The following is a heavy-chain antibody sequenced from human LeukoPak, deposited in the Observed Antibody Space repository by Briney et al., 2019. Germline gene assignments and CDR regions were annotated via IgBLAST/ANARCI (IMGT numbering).Heavy chain of an antibody. V-gene: IGHV1-8*01. CDR2: MSPNSGNT. Sequence: ASVKVSCKTSGYTFTSYDINWVRQATGQGLEWMGWMSPNSGNTGYVQKFQGRVTMTRNTSTSTAYMELSSLRSEDTAVSYCARGLRGEILQTGYWGQGTLVTVSS. J-gene: IGHJ4*02. CDR1: GYTFTSYD. D-gene: IGHD1-26*01. CDR3: ARGLRGEILQTGY.